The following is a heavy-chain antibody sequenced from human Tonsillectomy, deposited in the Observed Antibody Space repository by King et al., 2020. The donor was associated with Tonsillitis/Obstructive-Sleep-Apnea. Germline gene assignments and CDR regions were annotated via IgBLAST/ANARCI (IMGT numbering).Heavy chain of an antibody. CDR2: IDPNSAGT. V-gene: IGHV1-2*02. J-gene: IGHJ4*02. D-gene: IGHD3-10*01. CDR3: AQVRGG. Sequence: VQLVESGAEVKKPGASVKVSCTPSPANGHYVHWVRQAPGQGLEWMEWIDPNSAGTKYAQKFQDRVTMTRDTSINTAYMELSSLSSDDTAVYYCAQVRGGWGQGTLLTVSS. CDR1: PANGHY.